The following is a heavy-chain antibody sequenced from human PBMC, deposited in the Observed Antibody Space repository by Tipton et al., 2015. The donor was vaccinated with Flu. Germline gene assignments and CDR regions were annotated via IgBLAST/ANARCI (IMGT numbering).Heavy chain of an antibody. J-gene: IGHJ4*02. V-gene: IGHV4-34*09. CDR1: GGSFSGYY. Sequence: TLSLTCAVYGGSFSGYYWSWIRQPPGKGLEWIGEINHSGSTNYNPSLKSRVTISVDTSKNQFSLKLSSVTAADTAVYYCASFPRRSSSWYSIDYWGQGTLVTVSS. CDR3: ASFPRRSSSWYSIDY. D-gene: IGHD6-13*01. CDR2: INHSGST.